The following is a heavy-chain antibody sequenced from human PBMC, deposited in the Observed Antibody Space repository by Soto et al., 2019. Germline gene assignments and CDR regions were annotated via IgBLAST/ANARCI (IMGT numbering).Heavy chain of an antibody. CDR3: VGTTVTLNY. D-gene: IGHD4-17*01. V-gene: IGHV3-30-3*01. CDR2: ISSDGTNK. Sequence: QVQLVESGGGVVQPGRSLRLSCVVSGFTFSSFAMHWVRQAPGKGLEWVAIISSDGTNKYYADSVKGRFTISRDNSKNTLYLQMNSLRAEDTAVYYCVGTTVTLNYWGHGTLVTVSS. J-gene: IGHJ4*01. CDR1: GFTFSSFA.